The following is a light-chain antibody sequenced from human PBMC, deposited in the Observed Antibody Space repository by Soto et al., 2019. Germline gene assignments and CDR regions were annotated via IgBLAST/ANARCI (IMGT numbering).Light chain of an antibody. CDR3: SSFSVASPL. V-gene: IGLV2-14*01. CDR2: DVS. Sequence: QSVLTQPASMSGSPGQSVTISCAGTSNDIGGYNYVSWYQHHPGTAPKLIIYDVSSRPSGVSHRFSGSKSGNTASLTISGLKAEDEDDYYCSSFSVASPLFGTGTKVTVL. J-gene: IGLJ1*01. CDR1: SNDIGGYNY.